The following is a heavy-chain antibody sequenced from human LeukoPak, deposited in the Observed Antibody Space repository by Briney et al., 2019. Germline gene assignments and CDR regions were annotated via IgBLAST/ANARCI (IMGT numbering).Heavy chain of an antibody. CDR1: GFTFSSYD. CDR2: ISGSGGST. V-gene: IGHV3-23*01. D-gene: IGHD6-13*01. J-gene: IGHJ4*02. Sequence: GGSLRLSCAASGFTFSSYDMSWVRQAPGKGLEWVTAISGSGGSTYYADSVKGRFTISRDNSKNTLYLQMNSLRAEDTAVYYCAKGGYSSSWYSPFDYWGQGTLVTVSS. CDR3: AKGGYSSSWYSPFDY.